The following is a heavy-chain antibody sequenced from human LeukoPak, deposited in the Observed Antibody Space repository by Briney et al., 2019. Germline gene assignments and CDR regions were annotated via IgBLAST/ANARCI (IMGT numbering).Heavy chain of an antibody. Sequence: SLKVSCEASGGTFSIDTVSWVRQAPGQGLEWLGGIIPLFGTASYAQKFKSRVTITTDESTSTAYMELSSLRSADTAVYYCARNYYDSSGYYQDWFDPWGQGTLVTVSS. CDR2: IIPLFGTA. CDR3: ARNYYDSSGYYQDWFDP. V-gene: IGHV1-69*05. J-gene: IGHJ5*02. CDR1: GGTFSIDT. D-gene: IGHD3-22*01.